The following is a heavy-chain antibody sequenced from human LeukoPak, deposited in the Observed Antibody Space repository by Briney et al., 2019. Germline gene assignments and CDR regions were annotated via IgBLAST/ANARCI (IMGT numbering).Heavy chain of an antibody. CDR1: GGTFSSYA. J-gene: IGHJ5*02. V-gene: IGHV1-69*05. CDR2: IIPIFGTA. CDR3: AQYSSGYHNWFDP. D-gene: IGHD3-22*01. Sequence: ASVKVSCKASGGTFSSYAISWVRQAPGQGLEWMGGIIPIFGTANYAQKFQGRVTITTDESTSTAYMELSSLRSEDTAVYYCAQYSSGYHNWFDPWGQGTLVTVPS.